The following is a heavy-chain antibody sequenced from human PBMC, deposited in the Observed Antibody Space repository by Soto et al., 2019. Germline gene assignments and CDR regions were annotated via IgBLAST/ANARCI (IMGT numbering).Heavy chain of an antibody. V-gene: IGHV6-1*01. CDR3: ARGHSSGWNWFDP. D-gene: IGHD6-19*01. J-gene: IGHJ5*02. CDR2: TYYRSKWYN. CDR1: GDSVSSNSAA. Sequence: SQTLSLTCAISGDSVSSNSAAWNWIRQSPSRGLEWLGRTYYRSKWYNDYAVSVKSRITINPDTSKNQVSLQLNSVTPEDTDGYYCARGHSSGWNWFDPWGQGTLVTVSS.